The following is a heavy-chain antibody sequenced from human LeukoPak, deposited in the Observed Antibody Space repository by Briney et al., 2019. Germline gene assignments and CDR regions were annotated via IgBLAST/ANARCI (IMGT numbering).Heavy chain of an antibody. CDR2: IRYDGSNK. CDR1: GFTFSSYG. Sequence: GGSLRLSCAASGFTFSSYGMHWVRQAPGKGLEWVAFIRYDGSNKYYADSVKGRFTISRDNSKKTLYLQMNSLRAEDTAVYYCANWDGYNLDYWGQGTLVTVSS. J-gene: IGHJ4*02. CDR3: ANWDGYNLDY. D-gene: IGHD5-24*01. V-gene: IGHV3-30*02.